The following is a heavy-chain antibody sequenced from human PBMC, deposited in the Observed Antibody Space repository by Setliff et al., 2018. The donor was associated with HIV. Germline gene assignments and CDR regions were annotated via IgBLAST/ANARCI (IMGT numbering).Heavy chain of an antibody. Sequence: SETLSLTCNVPGGLISSGSYYWSWVRQPAGKGLEWIGRAYISESSHYNPSLKSRVTISVDTSKDQFFLNLTSVTAADTAVYYCARGVPLLPPRNWGQGALVTVSS. CDR1: GGLISSGSYY. V-gene: IGHV4-61*02. CDR3: ARGVPLLPPRN. CDR2: AYISESS. J-gene: IGHJ4*02. D-gene: IGHD1-26*01.